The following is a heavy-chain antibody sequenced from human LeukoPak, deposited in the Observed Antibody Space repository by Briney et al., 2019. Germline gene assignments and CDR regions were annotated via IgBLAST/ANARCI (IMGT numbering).Heavy chain of an antibody. J-gene: IGHJ4*02. D-gene: IGHD6-13*01. V-gene: IGHV4-38-2*01. CDR3: ARRLGVAASAYDY. CDR2: NHHTGNT. CDR1: GYSISSGNY. Sequence: PETLSLTCAVSGYSISSGNYWGWIRQLPERGLEWIGSNHHTGNTYYNPSLKSRVTILVDTSKNQFSLRLSSVTAADTAVYYCARRLGVAASAYDYWGQGAVVTVSS.